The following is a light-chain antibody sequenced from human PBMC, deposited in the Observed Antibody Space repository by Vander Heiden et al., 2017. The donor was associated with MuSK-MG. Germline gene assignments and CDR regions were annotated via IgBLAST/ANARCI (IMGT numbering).Light chain of an antibody. CDR1: QSVSSY. J-gene: IGKJ1*01. CDR3: QQRSNWPWT. V-gene: IGKV3-11*01. CDR2: EAS. Sequence: EIVLTQSPSPLSLSPGERATLSCRASQSVSSYLAWYQQKPGQAPRLLIYEASNRATGIPDRFSGSGSGTDFTLTISSLEPEDVAVYYCQQRSNWPWTFGQGTKVEIK.